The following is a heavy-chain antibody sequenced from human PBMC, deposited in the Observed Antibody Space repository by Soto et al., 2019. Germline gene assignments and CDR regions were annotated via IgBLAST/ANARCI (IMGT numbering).Heavy chain of an antibody. CDR3: AREGLAADPYYYYGMDV. Sequence: GGSLRLSCAASGFTFSSYGMHWVRQAPGKGLEWVAVIWYDGSNKYYADSVKGRFTISRDNSKNTPYLQMNSLRAEDTAVYYCAREGLAADPYYYYGMDVWGQGTTVTVSS. D-gene: IGHD3-16*01. CDR2: IWYDGSNK. V-gene: IGHV3-33*01. CDR1: GFTFSSYG. J-gene: IGHJ6*02.